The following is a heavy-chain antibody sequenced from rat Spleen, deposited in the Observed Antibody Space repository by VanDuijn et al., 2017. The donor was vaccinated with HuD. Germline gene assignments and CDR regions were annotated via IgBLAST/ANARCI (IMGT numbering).Heavy chain of an antibody. CDR1: GFTFSNYW. V-gene: IGHV5-31*01. CDR2: ITNGGGNT. D-gene: IGHD1-6*01. Sequence: EVQLVESGGGLVQPGRSLKLSCVASGFTFSNYWMTWIRQAPGKGLEWVASITNGGGNTHYPDSVKGRFTISRDNAKSTLYLQINSLRSEDTATYYWTRVNYYTGDYWGQVVMVTVSS. CDR3: TRVNYYTGDY. J-gene: IGHJ2*01.